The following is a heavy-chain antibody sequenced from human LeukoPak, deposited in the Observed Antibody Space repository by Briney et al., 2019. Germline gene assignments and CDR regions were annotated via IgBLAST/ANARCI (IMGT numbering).Heavy chain of an antibody. V-gene: IGHV3-30-3*01. CDR1: GFTFSSYA. J-gene: IGHJ5*02. D-gene: IGHD2-15*01. Sequence: GRSLRLSCAASGFTFSSYAMHWVRQAPGKGLEWVAVISYDGSNKYYADSVKGRFTISRDNSKNTLYLQMNSLRAEDTAVYCCARDQVAAGYVDWFDPWGQGTLVTVSS. CDR2: ISYDGSNK. CDR3: ARDQVAAGYVDWFDP.